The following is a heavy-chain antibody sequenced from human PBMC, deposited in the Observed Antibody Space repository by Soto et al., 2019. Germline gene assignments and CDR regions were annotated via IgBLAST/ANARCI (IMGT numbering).Heavy chain of an antibody. CDR1: GFTFSSYG. CDR3: SGAESPDTAYFSLY. Sequence: SLRLSCAASGFTFSSYGMHWVRQAPGKGLEWVAVISYDGSNKYYADSVKGRFTISRDNSKNTLYLQMNSLNIEDSAVYYCSGAESPDTAYFSLYWGQGTPVTVSS. V-gene: IGHV3-30*03. D-gene: IGHD1-26*01. J-gene: IGHJ4*02. CDR2: ISYDGSNK.